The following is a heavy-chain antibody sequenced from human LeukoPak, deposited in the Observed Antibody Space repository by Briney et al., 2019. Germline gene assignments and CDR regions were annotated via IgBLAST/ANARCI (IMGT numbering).Heavy chain of an antibody. CDR1: GYSISSGYY. Sequence: SETLSLTCTVSGYSISSGYYWGWIRPPPGKGLEWIGTIFYSGSTYYNPSLKSRVTVSLDTSKNQFSLKLSSVTFNLGSGSFGFDIWGQGTMVTVSS. CDR2: IFYSGST. CDR3: FDI. J-gene: IGHJ3*02. V-gene: IGHV4-38-2*02. D-gene: IGHD3-10*01.